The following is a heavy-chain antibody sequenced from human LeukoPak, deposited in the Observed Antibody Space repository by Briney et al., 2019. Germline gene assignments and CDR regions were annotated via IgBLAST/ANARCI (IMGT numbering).Heavy chain of an antibody. D-gene: IGHD3-22*01. V-gene: IGHV3-23*01. CDR2: ISGSGGTT. J-gene: IGHJ4*02. CDR3: APNLYGSSGYYYWLDC. Sequence: GGSLRLSCAASGFTFSSYGMSWVRQAPGKGLEWVSAISGSGGTTYYADSVKGRFTISRDNAKNSLYLQMNRLRAEDTAVNYCAPNLYGSSGYYYWLDCWGQGTLVS. CDR1: GFTFSSYG.